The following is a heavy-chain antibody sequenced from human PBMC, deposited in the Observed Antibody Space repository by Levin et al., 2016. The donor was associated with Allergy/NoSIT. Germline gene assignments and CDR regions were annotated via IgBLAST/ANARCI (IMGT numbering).Heavy chain of an antibody. V-gene: IGHV1-3*01. D-gene: IGHD2-2*01. CDR2: INAGNGNT. CDR3: ARTLNFLGYCSSTSCRGYYMDV. J-gene: IGHJ6*03. Sequence: WVRQAPGQRLERMGWINAGNGNTKYSQKFQGRVTITRDTSASTAYMELSSLRSEDTAVYYCARTLNFLGYCSSTSCRGYYMDVWGKGTTVTVSS.